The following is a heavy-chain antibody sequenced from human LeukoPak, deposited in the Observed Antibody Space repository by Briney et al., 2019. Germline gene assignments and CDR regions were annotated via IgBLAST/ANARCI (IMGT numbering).Heavy chain of an antibody. D-gene: IGHD1-26*01. CDR1: GYTFTGYY. V-gene: IGHV1-69*08. Sequence: ASVKVSCKASGYTFTGYYMHWVRQAPGQGLEWMGRITPVIGTTKYAERFQARVTITADRSTSTAYLELSGLTYEDTAVYYCTRVTLRGSKYNWFDPWGQGTHVSVSS. CDR2: ITPVIGTT. J-gene: IGHJ5*02. CDR3: TRVTLRGSKYNWFDP.